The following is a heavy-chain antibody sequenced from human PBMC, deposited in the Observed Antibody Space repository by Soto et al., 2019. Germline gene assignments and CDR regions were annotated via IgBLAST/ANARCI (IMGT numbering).Heavy chain of an antibody. CDR2: INAGNGNT. J-gene: IGHJ5*02. Sequence: GASVKVSWKASGYTFTSYAMHWVRQAPGQRLEWMGWINAGNGNTKYSQKFQGRVTITRDTSASTAYMELSSLRSEDTAVYYCARGSYSSGWPNWFAPWGQGTLVTVSS. CDR1: GYTFTSYA. D-gene: IGHD6-19*01. V-gene: IGHV1-3*01. CDR3: ARGSYSSGWPNWFAP.